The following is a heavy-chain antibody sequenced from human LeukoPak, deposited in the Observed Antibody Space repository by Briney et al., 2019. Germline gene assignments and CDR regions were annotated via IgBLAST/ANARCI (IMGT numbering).Heavy chain of an antibody. CDR3: ARDPGIAAAGEIDY. J-gene: IGHJ4*02. CDR1: GFTVSSNY. V-gene: IGHV3-21*01. CDR2: ISSSSSYI. D-gene: IGHD6-13*01. Sequence: GGSLRLSCAASGFTVSSNYMSWVRQAPGKGLEWVSSISSSSSYIYYADSVKGRFTISRDNAKNSLYLQMNSLRAEDTAVYYCARDPGIAAAGEIDYWGQGTLVTVSS.